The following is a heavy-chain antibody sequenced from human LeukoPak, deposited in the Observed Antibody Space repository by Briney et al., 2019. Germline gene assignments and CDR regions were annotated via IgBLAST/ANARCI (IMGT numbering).Heavy chain of an antibody. J-gene: IGHJ4*02. CDR2: VHYSGGT. Sequence: SETLSLTCSVSGASISSYYWSWIRQPPGKGLEWIGNVHYSGGTNYNPSLKSRVTISVDTSKSQFSLKLSSVTAADTATYYCARREAMTAADFFDSWGQGTLVTVSS. CDR3: ARREAMTAADFFDS. V-gene: IGHV4-59*01. CDR1: GASISSYY. D-gene: IGHD6-25*01.